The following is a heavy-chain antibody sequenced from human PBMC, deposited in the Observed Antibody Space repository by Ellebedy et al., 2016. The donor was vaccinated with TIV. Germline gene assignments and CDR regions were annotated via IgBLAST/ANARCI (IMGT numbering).Heavy chain of an antibody. V-gene: IGHV1-18*01. Sequence: ASVKVSXKASGYTFTSYGISWVRQAPGQGLEWMGWISAYNGHTNYAQKLQGRVTMTTDTSTTTAYMELRSLRSDDTAVYYCARARKHAETSGNYLVGYYYYGMDVWGQGTTVTVSS. CDR3: ARARKHAETSGNYLVGYYYYGMDV. D-gene: IGHD4-11*01. J-gene: IGHJ6*02. CDR1: GYTFTSYG. CDR2: ISAYNGHT.